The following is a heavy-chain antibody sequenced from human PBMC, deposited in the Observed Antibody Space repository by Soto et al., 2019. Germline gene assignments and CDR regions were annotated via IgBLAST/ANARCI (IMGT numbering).Heavy chain of an antibody. D-gene: IGHD3-3*01. V-gene: IGHV3-23*01. CDR2: ISGSGGST. CDR1: GFTFSSYA. Sequence: EVQLLESGGGLVQPGGSLRLSCAASGFTFSSYAMSWVRQAPGKGLEWVSAISGSGGSTSSADSVKGRFTISRDNAKNTLYLQMNSLRAEDKSVEYSAKDFDDFWSGSYGYWGQGTLVTVSS. J-gene: IGHJ4*02. CDR3: AKDFDDFWSGSYGY.